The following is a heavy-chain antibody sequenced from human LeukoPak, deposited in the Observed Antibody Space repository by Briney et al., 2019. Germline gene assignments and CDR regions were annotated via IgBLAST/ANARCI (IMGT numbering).Heavy chain of an antibody. CDR1: GFTFSSYA. V-gene: IGHV3-64*01. CDR3: ARDEDKWGVAAADAFDI. J-gene: IGHJ3*02. Sequence: PGGSLRLSCAASGFTFSSYAMHWVRQAPGKGLEYVSAISSNGGSTYYANSVKGRFTISRDNSKNTLYLQMDSLRAEDTAVYYCARDEDKWGVAAADAFDIWGQGTMVTVSS. CDR2: ISSNGGST. D-gene: IGHD6-13*01.